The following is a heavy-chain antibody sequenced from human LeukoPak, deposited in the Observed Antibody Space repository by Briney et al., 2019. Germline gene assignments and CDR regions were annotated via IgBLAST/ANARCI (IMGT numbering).Heavy chain of an antibody. CDR1: GFTFSTYW. J-gene: IGHJ6*03. D-gene: IGHD1-26*01. V-gene: IGHV3-7*01. CDR2: IKKDGSAK. CDR3: ARDPSRSYYHYYYYMDV. Sequence: PGGSLRLSCGASGFTFSTYWMGWVRQTPEKGLEWVADIKKDGSAKYYVDSVKGRFTISRDNAKNSLYLQMNSLRAEDTAVYYCARDPSRSYYHYYYYMDVWGKGTTVTVSS.